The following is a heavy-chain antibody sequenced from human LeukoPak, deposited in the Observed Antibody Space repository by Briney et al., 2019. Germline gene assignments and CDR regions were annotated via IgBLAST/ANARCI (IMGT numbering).Heavy chain of an antibody. D-gene: IGHD6-19*01. CDR1: GDSITTGDYF. CDR3: AKGAGPPWFDP. V-gene: IGHV4-61*02. Sequence: SQTLSLTYTVSGDSITTGDYFWSWVRQPAGKALEWIGRISKSGSTNYNPSLKSRVTISVDTSKNQFSLKLISVTAADTAVYYCAKGAGPPWFDPWGQGTLVTVSS. CDR2: ISKSGST. J-gene: IGHJ5*02.